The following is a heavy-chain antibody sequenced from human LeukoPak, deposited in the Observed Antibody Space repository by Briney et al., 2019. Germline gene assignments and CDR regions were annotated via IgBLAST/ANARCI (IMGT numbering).Heavy chain of an antibody. CDR3: ARRYDSSGSVGY. D-gene: IGHD3-22*01. V-gene: IGHV3-7*01. CDR1: GFTFSSYS. CDR2: IKQDGSEK. J-gene: IGHJ4*02. Sequence: PGGSLRLSCAASGFTFSSYSMNWVRQAPGKGLEWVANIKQDGSEKYYVDSVKGRFTISRDNAKNSLYLQMNSLRAEDTAVYYCARRYDSSGSVGYWGQGTLVTVSS.